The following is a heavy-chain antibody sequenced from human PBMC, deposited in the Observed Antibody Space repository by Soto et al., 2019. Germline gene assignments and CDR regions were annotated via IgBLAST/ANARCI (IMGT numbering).Heavy chain of an antibody. CDR2: ISGSGGST. CDR1: GFTFSSYA. CDR3: AKSRLTYYDFWSGPLSWDY. Sequence: GGSLRLSCAASGFTFSSYAMSWVRQAPGKGLEWVSAISGSGGSTYYADSVKGRFTISRDNSKNTLYLQMNSLRAEDTAVYYCAKSRLTYYDFWSGPLSWDYWGQGTLVTV. D-gene: IGHD3-3*01. V-gene: IGHV3-23*01. J-gene: IGHJ4*02.